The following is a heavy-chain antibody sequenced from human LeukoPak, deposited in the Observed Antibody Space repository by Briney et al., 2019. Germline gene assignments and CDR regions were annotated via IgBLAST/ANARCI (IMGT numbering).Heavy chain of an antibody. CDR1: GFTFSSYA. J-gene: IGHJ4*02. CDR3: AKRPTGNNPFDY. Sequence: GGSLRLSCAASGFTFSSYAMSWVRQAPGKGLEWVSSISGSDGTTYYADSVKGRFTISRDNSKNTVYLQMNSLRAEDTAIYYCAKRPTGNNPFDYWGQGALVTVSS. D-gene: IGHD1/OR15-1a*01. V-gene: IGHV3-23*01. CDR2: ISGSDGTT.